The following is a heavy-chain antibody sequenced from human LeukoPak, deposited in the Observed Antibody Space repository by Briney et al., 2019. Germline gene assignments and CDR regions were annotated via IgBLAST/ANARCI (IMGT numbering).Heavy chain of an antibody. CDR1: GHTFTGYY. CDR2: INPNSGGT. D-gene: IGHD2-2*01. V-gene: IGHV1-2*02. CDR3: ARDPIYCSSTSCYSFFDY. Sequence: ASVKVSCKASGHTFTGYYMHWVRQAPGQGLEWMGWINPNSGGTNYAQKFQGRVTMTRDTSISTAYMELSRLRSDDTAVYYCARDPIYCSSTSCYSFFDYWGQGTLVTVSS. J-gene: IGHJ4*02.